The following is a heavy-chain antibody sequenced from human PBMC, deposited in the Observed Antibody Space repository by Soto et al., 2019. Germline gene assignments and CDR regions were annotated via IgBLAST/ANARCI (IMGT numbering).Heavy chain of an antibody. D-gene: IGHD2-15*01. CDR1: GFTFSSYA. CDR2: ISYDGSNK. J-gene: IGHJ4*02. Sequence: QVQLVESGGGVVQPGRSLRLSCAASGFTFSSYAMHWVRQAPGKGLEWVAVISYDGSNKYYADSVKGRFTISRDNSKNPLYLQMNSLRAEDTAVYYCASPIPCSGGRCYHPGGQGTLVTVSS. V-gene: IGHV3-30-3*01. CDR3: ASPIPCSGGRCYHP.